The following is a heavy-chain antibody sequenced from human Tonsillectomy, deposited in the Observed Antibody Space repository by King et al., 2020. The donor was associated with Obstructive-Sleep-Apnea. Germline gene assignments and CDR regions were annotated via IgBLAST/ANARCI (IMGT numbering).Heavy chain of an antibody. CDR3: ARVPAGIQLDY. D-gene: IGHD5-18*01. CDR1: VFTFSSYS. V-gene: IGHV3-21*01. CDR2: ISSSNFYI. J-gene: IGHJ4*02. Sequence: VQLVQSGGGLVKPGGSLRLSCAASVFTFSSYSMNWVRQAPGKGLEWVSSISSSNFYIYYAYSVKGRFTISRDNAKNSLYLQINSLRAEDTAVYYSARVPAGIQLDYWGQGTLVTVSS.